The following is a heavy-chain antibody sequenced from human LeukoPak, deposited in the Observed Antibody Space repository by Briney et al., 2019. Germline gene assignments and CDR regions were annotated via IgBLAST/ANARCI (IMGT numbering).Heavy chain of an antibody. CDR2: ISYDGSNK. CDR3: AKDPRPYGSGSYYPPGW. Sequence: GGSLRLSCAASRFTFSSYGMHWVRQAPGKGLEWVAVISYDGSNKYYADSVKGRFTISRDNSKNTLYLQMNSLRAEDTAVYYCAKDPRPYGSGSYYPPGWWGQGTLVTVSS. D-gene: IGHD3-10*01. V-gene: IGHV3-30*18. J-gene: IGHJ4*02. CDR1: RFTFSSYG.